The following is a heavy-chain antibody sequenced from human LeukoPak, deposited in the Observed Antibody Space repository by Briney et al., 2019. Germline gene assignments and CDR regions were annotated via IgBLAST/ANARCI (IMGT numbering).Heavy chain of an antibody. V-gene: IGHV3-21*01. J-gene: IGHJ4*02. CDR1: GFPFSSYS. D-gene: IGHD4-17*01. CDR2: ISSSSSYI. Sequence: PGGSLRLSCAASGFPFSSYSMNWVRQAPGKGLEWVSSISSSSSYIYYADSVKGRFTISRDNAKNSLYLQMNSLRAEDTAVYYCARSPYGDYVFDYWGQGTLVTVSS. CDR3: ARSPYGDYVFDY.